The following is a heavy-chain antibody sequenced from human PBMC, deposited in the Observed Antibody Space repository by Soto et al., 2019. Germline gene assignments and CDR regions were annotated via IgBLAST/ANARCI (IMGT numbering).Heavy chain of an antibody. Sequence: SETLSLTCTFSGGSISSYYWSWIRQPPGKGLEWIGYIYYSGSTNYNPSLKSRVTISVDTSKNQFSLKLSSVTAADTAVYYCARDPAFSKFGYYFDYWGQGTLVTVSS. CDR1: GGSISSYY. D-gene: IGHD3-10*02. V-gene: IGHV4-59*01. CDR3: ARDPAFSKFGYYFDY. J-gene: IGHJ4*02. CDR2: IYYSGST.